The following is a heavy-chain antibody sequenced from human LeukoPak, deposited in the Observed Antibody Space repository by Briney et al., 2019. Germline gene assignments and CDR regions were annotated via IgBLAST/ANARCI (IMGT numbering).Heavy chain of an antibody. CDR2: IRYDGSNK. Sequence: GSLRLSCAASGFTFSSYGMHWVRHAPGKGLEWVAFIRYDGSNKYYADSVKGRFTISRDNSKNTLYLQMNSLRAEDTAAYYCAKDRRTYCSSTSCSLFDYWGQGTLVTVSS. D-gene: IGHD2-2*01. CDR1: GFTFSSYG. V-gene: IGHV3-30*02. J-gene: IGHJ4*02. CDR3: AKDRRTYCSSTSCSLFDY.